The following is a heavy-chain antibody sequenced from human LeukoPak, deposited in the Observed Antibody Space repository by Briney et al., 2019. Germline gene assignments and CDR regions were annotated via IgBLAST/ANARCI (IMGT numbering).Heavy chain of an antibody. CDR2: INHSGST. Sequence: SETLSLTCAVYGGSFSGYYWSWIRQRPGKGLEWIGEINHSGSTNYNPSLKSRVTISVDTSKNQFSLKLSSVTAADTAVYYCARGRRVGWYFDLWGRGTLVTVSS. J-gene: IGHJ2*01. V-gene: IGHV4-34*01. D-gene: IGHD3-3*01. CDR3: ARGRRVGWYFDL. CDR1: GGSFSGYY.